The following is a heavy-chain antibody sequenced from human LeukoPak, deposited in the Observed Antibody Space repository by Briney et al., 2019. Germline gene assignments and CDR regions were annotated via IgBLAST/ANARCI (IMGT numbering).Heavy chain of an antibody. J-gene: IGHJ5*02. CDR2: INPNSGGT. CDR1: GYTFTGYY. D-gene: IGHD6-19*01. CDR3: ARDAAGTGNWFDP. Sequence: ASVKVSCKASGYTFTGYYMHWVRQAPGQGLEWMGWINPNSGGTNYAQKFQGWVTMTRGTSISTAYMELSRLRSDDTAVYYCARDAAGTGNWFDPWGQGTLVTVSS. V-gene: IGHV1-2*04.